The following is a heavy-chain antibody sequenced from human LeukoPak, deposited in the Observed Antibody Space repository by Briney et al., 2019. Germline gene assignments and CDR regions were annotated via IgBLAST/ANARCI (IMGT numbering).Heavy chain of an antibody. Sequence: SETLSLTCTVSGGSISSHYWSWIRQPPGKGLEWIGYIYYSGSTNYNPPLKSRVTISVDTSKNQFSLKLSSVTAADTAVYYCARARESSSWYNWFDPWGQGALVTVSS. D-gene: IGHD6-13*01. CDR3: ARARESSSWYNWFDP. J-gene: IGHJ5*02. V-gene: IGHV4-59*11. CDR1: GGSISSHY. CDR2: IYYSGST.